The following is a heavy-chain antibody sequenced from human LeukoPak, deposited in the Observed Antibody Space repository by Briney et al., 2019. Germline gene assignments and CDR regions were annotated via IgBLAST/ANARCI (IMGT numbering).Heavy chain of an antibody. Sequence: ASVKVSCKASGYTFTTAGIGWVRQAPGQVLEWMGWISTYHGNTNYAQIFQDRVTLTTDTSTSTAYMELRRLRSDDTAVYYCARRPNHYDTSGYDYWGQGTLVTISS. V-gene: IGHV1-18*01. CDR2: ISTYHGNT. D-gene: IGHD3-22*01. CDR3: ARRPNHYDTSGYDY. J-gene: IGHJ4*02. CDR1: GYTFTTAG.